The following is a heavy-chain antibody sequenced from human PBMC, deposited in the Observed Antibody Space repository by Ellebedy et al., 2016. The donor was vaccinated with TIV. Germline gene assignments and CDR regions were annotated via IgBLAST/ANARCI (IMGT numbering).Heavy chain of an antibody. Sequence: GGSLRLSXAASGFTFNTYWMHWVRQAPGKGLVWVSRINTDGSTTTYADSVKGRFTISRDNAKNSLYLQMNSLRAEDTAVYYCARVVGAYGQTLFDHWGQGTLVTVSS. V-gene: IGHV3-74*01. J-gene: IGHJ4*02. CDR2: INTDGSTT. CDR3: ARVVGAYGQTLFDH. D-gene: IGHD4/OR15-4a*01. CDR1: GFTFNTYW.